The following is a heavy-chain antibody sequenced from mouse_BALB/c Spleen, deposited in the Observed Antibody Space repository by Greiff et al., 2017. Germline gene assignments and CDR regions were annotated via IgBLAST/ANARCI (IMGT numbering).Heavy chain of an antibody. Sequence: VQLQQSGPELVKPGASVKISCKASGYSFTGYFMNWVMQSHGKSLEWIGRINPYNGDTFYNQKFKGKATLTVDKSSSTAHMELRSLASEDSAVYYCARRGDGYDEGCAYWGQGTLVTVSA. V-gene: IGHV1-20*02. CDR3: ARRGDGYDEGCAY. J-gene: IGHJ3*01. D-gene: IGHD2-2*01. CDR2: INPYNGDT. CDR1: GYSFTGYF.